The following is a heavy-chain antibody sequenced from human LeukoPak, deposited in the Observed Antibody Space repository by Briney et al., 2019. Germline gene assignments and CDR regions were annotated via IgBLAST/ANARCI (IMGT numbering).Heavy chain of an antibody. Sequence: GGSLRLSCAASGFTFSSYSMNWVRQAPGKGLEWVSYISSSGSTIYYADSVKGRFTISRDNAKNSLYLQMNSLRAEDTAVYYCVELGITMIGGVWGKGTTVTISS. J-gene: IGHJ6*04. CDR3: VELGITMIGGV. CDR1: GFTFSSYS. CDR2: ISSSGSTI. D-gene: IGHD3-10*02. V-gene: IGHV3-48*04.